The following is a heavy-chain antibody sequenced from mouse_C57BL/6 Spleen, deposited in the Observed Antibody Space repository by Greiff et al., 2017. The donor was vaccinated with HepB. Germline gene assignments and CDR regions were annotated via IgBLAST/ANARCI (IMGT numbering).Heavy chain of an antibody. V-gene: IGHV1-82*01. J-gene: IGHJ4*01. CDR1: GYAFSSSW. CDR3: ARLSNIYAMDY. Sequence: QVQLKESGPELVKPGASVKISCKASGYAFSSSWMNWVKQRPGKGLEWIGRIYPGDGDTNYNGKFKGKATLTADKSSSTAYMQLSSLTSEDSAVYFCARLSNIYAMDYWGQGTSVTVSS. CDR2: IYPGDGDT. D-gene: IGHD4-1*01.